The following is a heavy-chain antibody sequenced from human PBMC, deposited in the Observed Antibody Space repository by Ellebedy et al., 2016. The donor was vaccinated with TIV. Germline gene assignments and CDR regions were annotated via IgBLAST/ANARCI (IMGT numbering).Heavy chain of an antibody. Sequence: SETLSLXXAVYGGSFSGYYWTWIRQPPGKGLEWIGEINHSGSTNYNPSLKSRVTISVDTSKNQFSLKLSSVTAADTAVYYCASATTVTSFQHWGQGTLVTVSS. CDR2: INHSGST. V-gene: IGHV4-34*01. J-gene: IGHJ1*01. CDR3: ASATTVTSFQH. CDR1: GGSFSGYY. D-gene: IGHD4-17*01.